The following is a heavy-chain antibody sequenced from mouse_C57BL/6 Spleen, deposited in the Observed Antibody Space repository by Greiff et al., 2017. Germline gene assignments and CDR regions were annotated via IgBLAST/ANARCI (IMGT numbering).Heavy chain of an antibody. V-gene: IGHV1-15*01. J-gene: IGHJ4*01. Sequence: QVQLQQSGAELVRPGASVTLSCKASGYTFTDYEMHWVKQTPVHGLEWIGAIDPETGGTAYNQKFKDKATLTADKSSSTAYMQLSSLTYEDSAVYYCAREGLYYDYDDDAMDYWGQGTSVTVSS. D-gene: IGHD2-4*01. CDR2: IDPETGGT. CDR3: AREGLYYDYDDDAMDY. CDR1: GYTFTDYE.